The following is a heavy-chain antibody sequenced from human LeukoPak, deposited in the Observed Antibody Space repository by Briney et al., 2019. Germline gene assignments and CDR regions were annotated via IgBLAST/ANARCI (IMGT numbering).Heavy chain of an antibody. V-gene: IGHV4-59*01. CDR1: GGSISGYY. CDR2: IYYSGNT. J-gene: IGHJ6*02. D-gene: IGHD2-2*01. Sequence: PSETLSLTCTVSGGSISGYYWSWLRQPPGKALEWIGYIYYSGNTHYNPSVESRVTMSADTSKNQFSLRLGSVTAADTAVYYCARDKVSSFYFGMDVWGQGTTATVSS. CDR3: ARDKVSSFYFGMDV.